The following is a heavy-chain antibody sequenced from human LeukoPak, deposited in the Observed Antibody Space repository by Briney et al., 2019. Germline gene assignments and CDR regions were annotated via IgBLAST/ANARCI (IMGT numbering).Heavy chain of an antibody. D-gene: IGHD3-10*01. V-gene: IGHV4-31*03. CDR2: IYYSGST. CDR1: GGSISSGGYY. J-gene: IGHJ4*02. CDR3: ARRTVRGVIDY. Sequence: SQTLSLTCTVSGGSISSGGYYWSWIRQHPGKGLEWIGYIYYSGSTYYNPSLKSRVTISVDTSKTQFSLKLTSVTAADTAVYYCARRTVRGVIDYWGQGTLVTISS.